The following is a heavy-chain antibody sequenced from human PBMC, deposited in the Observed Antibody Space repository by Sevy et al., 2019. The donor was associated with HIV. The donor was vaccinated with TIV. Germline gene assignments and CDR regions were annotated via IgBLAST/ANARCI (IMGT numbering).Heavy chain of an antibody. CDR3: ARDSTTSWIYYYFDY. Sequence: GGSLRLSCAASEFTFSSYAMHWVRQAPGKGLEWVAVISYDGSNKYYADSVKGRFTISRDNSKNTLYLQMNSLRAEDTAVYYCARDSTTSWIYYYFDYWGQGTLVTVSS. CDR2: ISYDGSNK. CDR1: EFTFSSYA. D-gene: IGHD2-2*01. J-gene: IGHJ4*02. V-gene: IGHV3-30*04.